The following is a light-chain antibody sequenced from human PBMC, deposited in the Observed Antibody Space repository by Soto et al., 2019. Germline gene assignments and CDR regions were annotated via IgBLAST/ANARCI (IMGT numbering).Light chain of an antibody. Sequence: EIQMNQSPSSLSASVGDRVTITCRASQGISNYLAWYQQKPGKVPKLLIYGASTLQSGVPSRLSGSGSGTDFTLIINSLQPEDVATYYCQKYDSPPWTFGQGTKVEIK. V-gene: IGKV1-27*01. J-gene: IGKJ1*01. CDR2: GAS. CDR1: QGISNY. CDR3: QKYDSPPWT.